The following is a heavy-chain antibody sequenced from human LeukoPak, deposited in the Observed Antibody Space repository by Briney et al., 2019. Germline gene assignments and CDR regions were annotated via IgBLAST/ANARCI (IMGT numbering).Heavy chain of an antibody. D-gene: IGHD6-13*01. Sequence: ASVKVSCKASGYTFTSYYMHWVRQAPGQGLEWTGIINPSGGSTSYAQKFQGRVTMTRDMSTSTVYMELSSLRSEDTAVYYCARGFLSIAAAGTYLDYWGQGTLVTVSS. CDR3: ARGFLSIAAAGTYLDY. J-gene: IGHJ4*02. CDR2: INPSGGST. CDR1: GYTFTSYY. V-gene: IGHV1-46*01.